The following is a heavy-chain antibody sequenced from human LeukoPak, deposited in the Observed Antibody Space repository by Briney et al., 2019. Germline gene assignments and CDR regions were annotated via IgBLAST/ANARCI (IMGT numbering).Heavy chain of an antibody. CDR3: ARTQSQSGSYRYYFAY. D-gene: IGHD1-26*01. V-gene: IGHV4-61*08. Sequence: PSETLSLTCTVSGGSVGSGGYYWSWIRQPPGGGLEWIGEIYYIRNTNYNPSLRSRVTMSLDPSKNQFSLKLNSVTAADTAVYYCARTQSQSGSYRYYFAYWGQGTLVTVSS. J-gene: IGHJ4*02. CDR2: IYYIRNT. CDR1: GGSVGSGGYY.